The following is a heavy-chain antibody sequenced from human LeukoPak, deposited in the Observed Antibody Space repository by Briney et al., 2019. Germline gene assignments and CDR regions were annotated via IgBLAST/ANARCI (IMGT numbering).Heavy chain of an antibody. CDR2: FDPEDGET. J-gene: IGHJ6*03. D-gene: IGHD2-2*02. CDR3: ATVSVSRIGVVVPAAITDYYYYMDV. CDR1: GYTLTELS. Sequence: ASVKVSCKVSGYTLTELSMHWVRQAPGKGLEWMGGFDPEDGETIYAQKFQGRVTMTEDTSTDTAYMELSSLRSEDTAVSYCATVSVSRIGVVVPAAITDYYYYMDVWGKGTTVTVSS. V-gene: IGHV1-24*01.